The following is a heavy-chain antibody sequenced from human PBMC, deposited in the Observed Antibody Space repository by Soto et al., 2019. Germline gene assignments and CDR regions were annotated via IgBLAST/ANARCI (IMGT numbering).Heavy chain of an antibody. Sequence: SETLSLTCTVSGGSISSGGYYWTWIRQHPGKGLEWIGYIYYSGSTYYNPPLKGRVVISVDTSKNQFSLRLTSVTAADTAVYYCARGGGSYYIAYWGQGTLVTVSS. J-gene: IGHJ4*02. D-gene: IGHD1-26*01. V-gene: IGHV4-31*02. CDR1: GGSISSGGYY. CDR3: ARGGGSYYIAY. CDR2: IYYSGST.